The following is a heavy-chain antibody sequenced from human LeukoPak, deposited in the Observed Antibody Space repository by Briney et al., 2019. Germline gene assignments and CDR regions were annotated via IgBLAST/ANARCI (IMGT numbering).Heavy chain of an antibody. V-gene: IGHV3-23*01. CDR2: ISGSGGST. Sequence: PGGSLRLSCAASGFTFSSYGMSWVRQAPGKGLEWVSAISGSGGSTYYADSVKGRFTISRDNSKNTLYLQMNSLRAEDTAVYYCAKHPSHYFGSGSYYSDWGQGTLVTVSS. J-gene: IGHJ4*02. CDR3: AKHPSHYFGSGSYYSD. CDR1: GFTFSSYG. D-gene: IGHD3-10*01.